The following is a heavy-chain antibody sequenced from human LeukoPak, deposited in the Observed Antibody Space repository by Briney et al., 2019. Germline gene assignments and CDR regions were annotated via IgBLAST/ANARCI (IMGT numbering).Heavy chain of an antibody. V-gene: IGHV1-69*01. CDR3: ARDPPYSNGKYYYMDF. J-gene: IGHJ6*03. D-gene: IGHD4-11*01. CDR2: IIPIFGTA. Sequence: ASVKVSCKASGGTFSSYAISWVRQAPGQGLEWMGGIIPIFGTANYAQKFQGRVTITADESTSTAYMELSSLRSEDTLVYYCARDPPYSNGKYYYMDFWGKGTTVTVSS. CDR1: GGTFSSYA.